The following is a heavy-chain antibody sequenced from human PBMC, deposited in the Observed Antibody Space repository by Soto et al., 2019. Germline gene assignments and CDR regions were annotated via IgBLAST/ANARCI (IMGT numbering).Heavy chain of an antibody. CDR1: GGSISSGDYY. CDR3: ARDGAAGTFTY. CDR2: IYYSGST. Sequence: SETLSLTCTVSGGSISSGDYYWSWIRQPPGKGLEWIGYIYYSGSTYYNPSLKSRVTISVDTSKNQFSLKLSSVTAADTAVYYCARDGAAGTFTYWGQGTLVTVSS. J-gene: IGHJ4*02. V-gene: IGHV4-30-4*01. D-gene: IGHD6-13*01.